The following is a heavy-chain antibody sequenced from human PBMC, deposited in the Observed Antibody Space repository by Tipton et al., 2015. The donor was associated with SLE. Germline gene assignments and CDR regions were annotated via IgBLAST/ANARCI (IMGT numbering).Heavy chain of an antibody. CDR3: AREEGYSSGPGGMDV. V-gene: IGHV4-39*07. D-gene: IGHD6-19*01. J-gene: IGHJ6*02. CDR1: GGSISSSSYY. Sequence: TLSLTCTVSGGSISSSSYYWGWIRQPPGKGLEWIGEINHSGSTNYNPSLKSRVTISVDTSKNQFSLKLSSVTAADTAVYYCAREEGYSSGPGGMDVWGQGTTVTVSS. CDR2: INHSGST.